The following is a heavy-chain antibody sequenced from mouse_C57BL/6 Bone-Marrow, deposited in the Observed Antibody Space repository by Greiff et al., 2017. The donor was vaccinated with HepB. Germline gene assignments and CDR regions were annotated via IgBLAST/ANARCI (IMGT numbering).Heavy chain of an antibody. CDR3: ARVGTGTLRRDFDY. CDR2: IYPRSGNT. Sequence: QVQLQQSGAELARPGASVKLSCKASGYTFTSYGISWVKQRTGQGLEWIGEIYPRSGNTYYNEKFKGKATLTADKSSSTAYMELRSLTSEDSAVYFCARVGTGTLRRDFDYWGQGTTLTVSS. V-gene: IGHV1-81*01. D-gene: IGHD4-1*01. CDR1: GYTFTSYG. J-gene: IGHJ2*01.